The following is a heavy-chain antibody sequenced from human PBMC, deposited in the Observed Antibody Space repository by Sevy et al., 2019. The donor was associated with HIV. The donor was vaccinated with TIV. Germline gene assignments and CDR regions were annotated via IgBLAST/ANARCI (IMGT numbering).Heavy chain of an antibody. CDR2: IYTSGST. V-gene: IGHV4-4*07. D-gene: IGHD5-12*01. Sequence: SETLSLTCTVSGGSISSYYWSWIRQPAGKGLEWIGRIYTSGSTNYNPSLKSRVTMSVDTSKNQFSLKLSFVTAADTAVYYCARDPGYSGYDYHFDYWGQGTLVTVSS. CDR1: GGSISSYY. CDR3: ARDPGYSGYDYHFDY. J-gene: IGHJ4*02.